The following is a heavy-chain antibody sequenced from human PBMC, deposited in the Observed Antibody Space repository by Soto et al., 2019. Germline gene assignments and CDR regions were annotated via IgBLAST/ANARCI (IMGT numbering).Heavy chain of an antibody. J-gene: IGHJ6*02. D-gene: IGHD6-6*01. CDR2: IIPIFGTA. CDR3: ASGGPYSSSSRDYYYGMDV. Sequence: ASVKVSCKASGGNFSSYAISWVLQAPGQGLEWMGGIIPIFGTANYAQKFQGRVTITADKSTSTAYMELSSLRSEDTAVYYCASGGPYSSSSRDYYYGMDVWGQGTTLTVSS. CDR1: GGNFSSYA. V-gene: IGHV1-69*06.